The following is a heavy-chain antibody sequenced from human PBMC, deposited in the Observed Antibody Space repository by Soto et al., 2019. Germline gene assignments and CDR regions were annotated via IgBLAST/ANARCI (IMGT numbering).Heavy chain of an antibody. CDR1: GFTFDDYA. CDR2: INWNSGSI. V-gene: IGHV3-9*01. J-gene: IGHJ1*01. CDR3: VKDESINWYSGYFRH. D-gene: IGHD6-13*01. Sequence: EVQLVESGGGLVQPGRSLRLSCAASGFTFDDYAMHWVRQVPGKGLEWVSGINWNSGSIGYGDSVKGRFAISRDNAKNSLHLQMNSLSAEDTAFYYCVKDESINWYSGYFRHWGQGTPVTVSS.